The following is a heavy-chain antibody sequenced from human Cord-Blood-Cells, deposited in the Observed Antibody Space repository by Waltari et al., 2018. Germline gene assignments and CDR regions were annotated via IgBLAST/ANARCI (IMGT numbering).Heavy chain of an antibody. J-gene: IGHJ5*02. V-gene: IGHV4-59*01. CDR3: AREVWGYNMVRGVIITHNWFDP. D-gene: IGHD3-10*01. CDR2: IYYSGST. CDR1: GGSISRYY. Sequence: QVQLQESGPGLVKPSETLSLTCTVSGGSISRYYWSWIRQPRGKGLAGIGYIYYSGSTHYNPSLKSRVTISVDTSKNQFSLKLSSVTAADTAVYYCAREVWGYNMVRGVIITHNWFDPWGQGTLVTVSS.